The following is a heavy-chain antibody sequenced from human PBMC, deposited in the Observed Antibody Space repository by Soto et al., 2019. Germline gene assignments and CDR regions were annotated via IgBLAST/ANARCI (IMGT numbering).Heavy chain of an antibody. D-gene: IGHD2-2*01. V-gene: IGHV3-30-3*01. CDR1: GFTFSSYA. CDR2: ISYDGSNK. J-gene: IGHJ4*02. CDR3: ARGYCSSTSCAVSWENYFDY. Sequence: GGSLRLSCAASGFTFSSYAMHWVRQAPGKGLEWVAVISYDGSNKYYADSVKGRFTISRDNSKNTLYLQMNSLRAEDTAVYYCARGYCSSTSCAVSWENYFDYWGQGTLVTVSS.